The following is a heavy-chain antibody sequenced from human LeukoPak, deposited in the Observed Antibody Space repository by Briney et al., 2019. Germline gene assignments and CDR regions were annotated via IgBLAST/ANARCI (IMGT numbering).Heavy chain of an antibody. CDR2: INPSGGST. D-gene: IGHD4-17*01. Sequence: ASVKVSCKASGYAFTSYYMHWVRQAPGQGLEWMGIINPSGGSTSYAQKFQGRVTMTRDMSTSTVYMELSSLRSEDTAVYYCARDQPQYGDYVTPLDYWGQGTLVTVSS. V-gene: IGHV1-46*01. CDR3: ARDQPQYGDYVTPLDY. J-gene: IGHJ4*02. CDR1: GYAFTSYY.